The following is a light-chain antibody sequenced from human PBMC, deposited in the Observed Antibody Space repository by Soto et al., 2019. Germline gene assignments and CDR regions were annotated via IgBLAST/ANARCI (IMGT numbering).Light chain of an antibody. V-gene: IGKV3-11*01. J-gene: IGKJ4*01. CDR3: QQRNRWPPVT. CDR1: PSVSNS. CDR2: DAF. Sequence: ESVLTQSPATLSLSPGERATLSCRASPSVSNSLAWYQHKPGQAPRLLIYDAFNRATGVPTRFSGSGSGTDFTLTISSLEPEDFAVDYWQQRNRWPPVTFGGGTRVEIK.